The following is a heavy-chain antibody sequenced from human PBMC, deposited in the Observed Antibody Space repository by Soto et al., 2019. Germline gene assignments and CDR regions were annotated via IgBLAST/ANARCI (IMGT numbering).Heavy chain of an antibody. J-gene: IGHJ6*01. CDR3: ARGKPSGYRCGTRNFFYYGLEV. V-gene: IGHV4-34*01. CDR2: VHPSGGT. D-gene: IGHD5-18*01. Sequence: PSETLSLTCAFFIASLGDHYWACIRHSPDKWLEWIGEVHPSGGTDYNPSLKSRLTLSLDTSKNQFSLKVASVTAADTAVYFCARGKPSGYRCGTRNFFYYGLEVWGPGTTVLVSS. CDR1: IASLGDHY.